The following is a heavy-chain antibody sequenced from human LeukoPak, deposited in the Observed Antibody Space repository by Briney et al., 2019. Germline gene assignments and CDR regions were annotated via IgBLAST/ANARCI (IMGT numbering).Heavy chain of an antibody. Sequence: SQTLSLTCAISGDSVSSNSAAWNWIRQSPSRGLEWLGRTYYRSKWYNDYAVSVKSRITINPDTSKNQFSLQLNSVTPEDMAVYYCARDMTNIAAARTSLYWYFDLWGRGTLVTVSS. V-gene: IGHV6-1*01. CDR1: GDSVSSNSAA. CDR3: ARDMTNIAAARTSLYWYFDL. J-gene: IGHJ2*01. CDR2: TYYRSKWYN. D-gene: IGHD6-13*01.